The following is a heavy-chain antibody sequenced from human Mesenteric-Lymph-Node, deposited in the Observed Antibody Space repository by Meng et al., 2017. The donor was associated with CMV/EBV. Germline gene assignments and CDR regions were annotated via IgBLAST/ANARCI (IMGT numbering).Heavy chain of an antibody. D-gene: IGHD2-2*01. V-gene: IGHV3-48*03. J-gene: IGHJ5*02. CDR2: ISSSGSTI. CDR3: ARHIACSSSSCYRGSWLDP. CDR1: GFTFSSYE. Sequence: GGPLRLPFAASGFTFSSYEMNWVRQAPGKGLGWVSYISSSGSTIYYADSVKGRFFLSRDNARNSVYLHVNSLTAEDTAVYYCARHIACSSSSCYRGSWLDPWGQGTLVTVSS.